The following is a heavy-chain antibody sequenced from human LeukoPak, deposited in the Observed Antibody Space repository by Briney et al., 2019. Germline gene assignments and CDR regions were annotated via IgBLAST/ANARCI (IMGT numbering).Heavy chain of an antibody. Sequence: PGGSLRLSCAASGFTFSSYWMYWVRQAPGKGLVWVSRINEDGSTTNYADSVKGRSTIFRDNAKNTLYLQMNSLRAEDTAVYYCVRDLGGRSGHWGQGTLVTVSS. CDR3: VRDLGGRSGH. J-gene: IGHJ4*02. CDR2: INEDGSTT. V-gene: IGHV3-74*01. D-gene: IGHD1-26*01. CDR1: GFTFSSYW.